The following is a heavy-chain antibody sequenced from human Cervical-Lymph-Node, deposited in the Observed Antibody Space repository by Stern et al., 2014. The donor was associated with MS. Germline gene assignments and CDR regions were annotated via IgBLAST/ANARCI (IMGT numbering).Heavy chain of an antibody. J-gene: IGHJ6*02. CDR2: SIPMSGSH. CDR3: ARGDYDGGNGFYHYAMDV. D-gene: IGHD3-10*01. V-gene: IGHV1-69*01. CDR1: GGTFNLYA. Sequence: QVQLAHSVAELKKPSSSLKVSCNASGGTFNLYAYSWVRQAPCQGLVWMGGSIPMSGSHTYAPRLQCRVTMRADASTGTAYMEVNNLRFEDTAVYFCARGDYDGGNGFYHYAMDVWGQGTTITVSS.